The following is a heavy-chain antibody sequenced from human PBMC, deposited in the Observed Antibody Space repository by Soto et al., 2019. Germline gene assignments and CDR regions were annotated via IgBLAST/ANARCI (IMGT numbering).Heavy chain of an antibody. CDR3: TTDHSYDYIWGSYRYHDY. CDR2: IKSKTDGGTT. CDR1: GFTFSNAW. J-gene: IGHJ4*02. Sequence: GGSLRLSCAASGFTFSNAWMSWVRQAPGKGLEWVGRIKSKTDGGTTDYAAPVKGRFTISRDDSKNTLYLQMNSLKTEDTAVYYCTTDHSYDYIWGSYRYHDYWGQGTLVTVSS. D-gene: IGHD3-16*02. V-gene: IGHV3-15*01.